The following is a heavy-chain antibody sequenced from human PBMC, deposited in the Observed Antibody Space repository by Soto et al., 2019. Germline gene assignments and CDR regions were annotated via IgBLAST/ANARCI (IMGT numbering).Heavy chain of an antibody. CDR2: IYPGDSDT. CDR3: ARRDSCSTGAFDT. D-gene: IGHD3-22*01. CDR1: GYSFTTYW. V-gene: IGHV5-51*07. Sequence: GESLKISCKGSGYSFTTYWIGWVHPMPGKGLEWLGIIYPGDSDTRYSPSFQGQVALSDDKSISTAYLQWSSLKASDNAPYYCARRDSCSTGAFDTWGKGX. J-gene: IGHJ3*02.